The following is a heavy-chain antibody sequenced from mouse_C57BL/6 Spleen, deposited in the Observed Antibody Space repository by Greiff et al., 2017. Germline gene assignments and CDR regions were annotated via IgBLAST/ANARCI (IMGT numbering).Heavy chain of an antibody. Sequence: VQLQQPGAELVMPGASVKLSCKASGYTFTSYWMHWVKQRPGQGLEWIGEIDPSDSYTNYNQKFKGKSTLTVDKSSSTAYMQLSSLTSEDSAVYYCASLGDEGTWASWFAYWGQGTLVTVSA. CDR3: ASLGDEGTWASWFAY. V-gene: IGHV1-69*01. J-gene: IGHJ3*01. CDR2: IDPSDSYT. CDR1: GYTFTSYW.